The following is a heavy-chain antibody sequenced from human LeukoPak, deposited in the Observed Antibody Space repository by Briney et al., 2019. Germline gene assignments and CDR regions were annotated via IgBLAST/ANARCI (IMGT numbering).Heavy chain of an antibody. CDR3: ATYSNSPLQYYYGLDV. Sequence: ASVKVSCKTSGYTFTGYYLHWVRQAPGQRLEWMGWIRPNSGGPKNAQKFQGRVTMTRDTSISTAYMELNRMTSDDTAVYYCATYSNSPLQYYYGLDVWGQGTTVTVSS. J-gene: IGHJ6*02. CDR1: GYTFTGYY. D-gene: IGHD6-6*01. V-gene: IGHV1-2*02. CDR2: IRPNSGGP.